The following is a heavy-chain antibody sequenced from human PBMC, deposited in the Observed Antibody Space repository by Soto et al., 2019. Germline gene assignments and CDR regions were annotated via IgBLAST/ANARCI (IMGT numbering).Heavy chain of an antibody. Sequence: PGGSLRLSCPASGFTFSSYWMSWVRQAPGKGLEWVANIKQDGSEKYYVDSVKGRFTISRDNAKNSLYLQMNSLRAEDTAVYYCARVYDDYGEADVWGQGTTVTV. V-gene: IGHV3-7*01. J-gene: IGHJ6*02. CDR3: ARVYDDYGEADV. D-gene: IGHD4-17*01. CDR2: IKQDGSEK. CDR1: GFTFSSYW.